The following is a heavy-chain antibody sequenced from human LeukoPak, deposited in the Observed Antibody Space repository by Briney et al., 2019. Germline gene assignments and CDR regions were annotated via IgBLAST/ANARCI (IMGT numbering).Heavy chain of an antibody. Sequence: PGGSLRLSCTASKFTFSHYGMQWVRQAPGKGLEWVSHISSSGSITYYGDSVKGRITISRDNAKNSVSLYMNSLRAEDSAVYYCARPGITAFDIWGQGTMVTVSS. CDR2: ISSSGSIT. J-gene: IGHJ3*02. D-gene: IGHD3-10*01. CDR1: KFTFSHYG. V-gene: IGHV3-48*01. CDR3: ARPGITAFDI.